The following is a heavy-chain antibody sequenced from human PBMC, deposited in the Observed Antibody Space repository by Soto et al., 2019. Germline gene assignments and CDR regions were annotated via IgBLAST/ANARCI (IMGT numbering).Heavy chain of an antibody. D-gene: IGHD3-3*01. CDR3: ARGWIRFLEWSENYYGMDV. V-gene: IGHV4-59*08. CDR1: GGPISSYY. J-gene: IGHJ6*02. CDR2: IYYSGST. Sequence: SETLSLTYTASGGPISSYYWSWIRQPPGKGLEWIGYIYYSGSTNYNPSLKSRVTISVDTSKNQFSLKLSSVTAADTAVYYCARGWIRFLEWSENYYGMDVWGQGTTVT.